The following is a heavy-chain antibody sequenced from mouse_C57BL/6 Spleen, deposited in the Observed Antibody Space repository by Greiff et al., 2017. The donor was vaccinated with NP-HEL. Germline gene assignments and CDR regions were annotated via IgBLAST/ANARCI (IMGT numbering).Heavy chain of an antibody. CDR2: INPYNGDT. CDR1: GYSFTGYF. CDR3: ARGGYYDYAMDY. J-gene: IGHJ4*01. D-gene: IGHD2-3*01. V-gene: IGHV1-20*01. Sequence: EVQLVESGPELVKPGDSVKISCKASGYSFTGYFMNWVMQSHGKSLEWIGRINPYNGDTFYNQKFKGKATLTVDKSSSTAHMELRSLTSEDSAVYYCARGGYYDYAMDYWGQGTSVTVSS.